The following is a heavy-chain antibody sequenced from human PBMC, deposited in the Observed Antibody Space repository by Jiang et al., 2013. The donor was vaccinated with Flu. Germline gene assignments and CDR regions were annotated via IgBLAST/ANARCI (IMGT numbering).Heavy chain of an antibody. CDR1: GFTFDDYA. Sequence: ASGFTFDDYAMHWVRQASRERAWSGVSGIWWNGAVTGYADSVKGRFIISRDNAGNSLYLQMNSLRAEDTALYYCAKDIRHGTYDLGHWDYYGMDVWGQGTTVTVSS. J-gene: IGHJ6*02. V-gene: IGHV3-9*01. CDR2: IWWNGAVT. D-gene: IGHD3-3*01. CDR3: AKDIRHGTYDLGHWDYYGMDV.